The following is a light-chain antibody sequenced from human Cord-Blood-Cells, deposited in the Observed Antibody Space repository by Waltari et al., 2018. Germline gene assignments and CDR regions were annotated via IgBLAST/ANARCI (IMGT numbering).Light chain of an antibody. CDR2: KDS. CDR3: QSADSSGTYSWV. CDR1: GLPQQY. V-gene: IGLV3-25*02. Sequence: SYELTHPPSVSVSPGQTARITCSGDGLPQQYASWYQQKPGQAPVPVIYKDSERPSGIPGRFSGSSSGTTVTLTISGVQAEDEADYYCQSADSSGTYSWVFGGGTKLTVL. J-gene: IGLJ3*02.